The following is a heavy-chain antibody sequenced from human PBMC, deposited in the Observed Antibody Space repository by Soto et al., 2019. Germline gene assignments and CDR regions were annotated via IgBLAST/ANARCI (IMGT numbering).Heavy chain of an antibody. CDR3: ARDPTATGYSSSWSAHYYSGMDV. J-gene: IGHJ6*02. CDR1: GGTFSSYA. D-gene: IGHD6-13*01. Sequence: QVQLVQSGAEVKKPGSSVKVSCKASGGTFSSYAISWVRQAPGQGLEWMGGIIPIFGTANYAQKFQGRVTITADKSTSTAYMELSSLRSADTAVYYCARDPTATGYSSSWSAHYYSGMDVWGQGTTVTVSS. CDR2: IIPIFGTA. V-gene: IGHV1-69*06.